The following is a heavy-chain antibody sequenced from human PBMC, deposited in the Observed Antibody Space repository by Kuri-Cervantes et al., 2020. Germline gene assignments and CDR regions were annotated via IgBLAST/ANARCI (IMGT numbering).Heavy chain of an antibody. J-gene: IGHJ4*02. V-gene: IGHV3-23*01. D-gene: IGHD6-19*01. CDR3: AKDRVGSGWGD. CDR1: GVTFSSDA. CDR2: ISGSGGST. Sequence: GGLLRFSFASSGVTFSSDAMSWVRQAPGKGLEWVSAISGSGGSTYYADYVKCRFTISRDNSKNTLYLQMNSLRAEDTAVYYRAKDRVGSGWGDWGQGTLVTVSS.